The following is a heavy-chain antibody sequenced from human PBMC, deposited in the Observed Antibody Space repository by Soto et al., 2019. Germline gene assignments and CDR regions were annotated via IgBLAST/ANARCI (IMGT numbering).Heavy chain of an antibody. CDR3: ARSQGSSTSLAISYYSDYGMDV. CDR1: GGTFSSYA. Sequence: QVQLVQSGAEVKKPGSSVKVSCKASGGTFSSYAISWVRQAPGQGLEWMGGIIPISDTTNYAQKFQGRVTITADESTSTAYMEMTSVRSEDTAVYYCARSQGSSTSLAISYYSDYGMDVWGQGTTVTVSS. J-gene: IGHJ6*02. V-gene: IGHV1-69*01. D-gene: IGHD2-2*01. CDR2: IIPISDTT.